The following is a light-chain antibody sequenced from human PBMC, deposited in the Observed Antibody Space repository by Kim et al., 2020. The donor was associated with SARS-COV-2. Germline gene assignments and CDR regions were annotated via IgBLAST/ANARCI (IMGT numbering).Light chain of an antibody. J-gene: IGKJ3*01. Sequence: SVGDRVTITCQASQDISNYLNWYQQKPGKAPKLLIYDASNLETGVPSRFSGSGSGTDFTFTISSLQPEDIATYYCQQYDNLPVFTFGPGTKVDIK. CDR1: QDISNY. CDR3: QQYDNLPVFT. V-gene: IGKV1-33*01. CDR2: DAS.